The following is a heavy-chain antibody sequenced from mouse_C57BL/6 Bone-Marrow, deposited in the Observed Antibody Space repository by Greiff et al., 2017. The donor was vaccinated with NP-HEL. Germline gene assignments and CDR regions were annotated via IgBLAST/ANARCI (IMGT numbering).Heavy chain of an antibody. CDR2: ISNGGGST. J-gene: IGHJ2*01. CDR1: GFTFSDYY. Sequence: EVKVVESGGGLVQPGGSLKLSCAASGFTFSDYYMYWVRQTPEKRLEWVAYISNGGGSTYYPDTVKGRFTISRDNAKNTLYLQMSRLKSEDTAMYYCARHDFDYWGQGTTLTVSS. CDR3: ARHDFDY. V-gene: IGHV5-12*01.